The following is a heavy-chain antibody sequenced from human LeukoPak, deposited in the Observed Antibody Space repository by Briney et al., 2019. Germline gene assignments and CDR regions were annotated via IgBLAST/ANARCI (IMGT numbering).Heavy chain of an antibody. Sequence: GGSLRLSCAASGFTFSSFAMTWVRQAPGKGLEWVASITSSQGRAYTTDSVKGRFTISRDSSQSTLYLQMNNLRVEDTAVYYCSKDPNGDYIGAFDSWGQGTLVTVSS. D-gene: IGHD4-17*01. CDR2: ITSSQGRA. CDR3: SKDPNGDYIGAFDS. J-gene: IGHJ5*01. V-gene: IGHV3-23*01. CDR1: GFTFSSFA.